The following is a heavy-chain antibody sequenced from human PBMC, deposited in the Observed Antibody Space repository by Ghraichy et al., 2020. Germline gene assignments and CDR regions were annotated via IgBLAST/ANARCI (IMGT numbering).Heavy chain of an antibody. J-gene: IGHJ4*02. V-gene: IGHV3-15*07. D-gene: IGHD6-19*01. CDR1: GFSFSIAW. CDR3: TTDLPISSGSALDY. CDR2: IISKTSGGTT. Sequence: GGSLRLSCAASGFSFSIAWMNWVRQAPGKGPEWVGRIISKTSGGTTDYAAPVKGRFTISRDDSDNTLYLQMNNLKADDSAVYYCTTDLPISSGSALDYWGQGILVTVSS.